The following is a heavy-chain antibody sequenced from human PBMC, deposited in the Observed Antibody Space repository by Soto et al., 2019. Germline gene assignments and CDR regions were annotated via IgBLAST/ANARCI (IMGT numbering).Heavy chain of an antibody. CDR2: INPSGGYT. J-gene: IGHJ1*01. CDR1: GYTFTSYY. V-gene: IGHV1-46*03. CDR3: ARSGGVVVVTAPYEH. Sequence: GASVNVSCKASGYTFTSYYMNWVRQAPGQGLEWLGIINPSGGYTTYAQRFLGRVTMTSDTSTSTVHMELGSLTSEDTAVYYCARSGGVVVVTAPYEHWGHGTLVTVSS. D-gene: IGHD2-21*02.